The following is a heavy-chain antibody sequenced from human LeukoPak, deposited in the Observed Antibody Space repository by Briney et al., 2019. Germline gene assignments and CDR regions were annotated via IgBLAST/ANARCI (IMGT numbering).Heavy chain of an antibody. V-gene: IGHV3-66*01. CDR1: GFTVSRNY. Sequence: GGCLRLSSAASGFTVSRNYMSWVRQAPGKGLEWVSVIYIDGNTYYADSVRGRFTISRDNSKNTVYLQMNSLRAEDTAVYYCARGDGYNFFDSWGQGTLVTVSS. CDR2: IYIDGNT. CDR3: ARGDGYNFFDS. D-gene: IGHD5-24*01. J-gene: IGHJ4*02.